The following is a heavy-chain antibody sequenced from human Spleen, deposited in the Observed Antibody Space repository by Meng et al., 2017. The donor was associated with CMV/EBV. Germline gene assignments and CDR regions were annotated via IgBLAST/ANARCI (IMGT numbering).Heavy chain of an antibody. CDR1: GGSVSSGSYY. CDR2: SYYSGST. Sequence: GSLRLSCTVSGGSVSSGSYYWSWIRQPPGKGLEWIGYSYYSGSTNYNPSLKSRVTISVDTSKNQFSLKLSSVTAADTAVYYCARHRVTIFGVVIRTYFYYGMDVWGQGTTVTVSS. CDR3: ARHRVTIFGVVIRTYFYYGMDV. D-gene: IGHD3-3*01. J-gene: IGHJ6*02. V-gene: IGHV4-61*01.